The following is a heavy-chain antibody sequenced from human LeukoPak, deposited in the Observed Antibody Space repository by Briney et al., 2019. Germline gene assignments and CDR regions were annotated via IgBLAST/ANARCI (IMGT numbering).Heavy chain of an antibody. J-gene: IGHJ4*02. V-gene: IGHV3-23*01. D-gene: IGHD4-17*01. CDR1: GFTLTNHG. CDR3: AKVRLYGDYPEIDY. Sequence: GGSLRLSCAVSGFTLTNHGVSWVRQAPGKGLEWVSIITGTGGRYYADSVKGRFTISRENSKNTLYLQMNSLRAEDTAVYYCAKVRLYGDYPEIDYWGQGTLVAVSS. CDR2: ITGTGGR.